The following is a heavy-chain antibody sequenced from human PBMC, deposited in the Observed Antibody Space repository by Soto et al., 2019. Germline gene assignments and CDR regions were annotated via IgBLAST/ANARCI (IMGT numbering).Heavy chain of an antibody. D-gene: IGHD3-22*01. V-gene: IGHV5-10-1*01. CDR3: ASKITMTRMGAFDI. Sequence: PGESLKIPCKGSGYSFTSYWISWVRQMPGKGLEWMGRIDPSDSYTNYSPSFQGHVTISADKSISTAYLQWSSLKASDTAMYYCASKITMTRMGAFDIWGQGTMVTVSS. CDR2: IDPSDSYT. J-gene: IGHJ3*02. CDR1: GYSFTSYW.